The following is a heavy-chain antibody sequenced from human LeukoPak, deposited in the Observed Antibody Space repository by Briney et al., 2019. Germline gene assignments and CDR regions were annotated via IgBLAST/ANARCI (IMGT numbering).Heavy chain of an antibody. D-gene: IGHD5-18*01. Sequence: SGGSLRLSCAASGFTFSSYWMSWVRQAPGKGLEWVANIKQDRREKYDVDSVKGRFTISRDNAKNSLFLQMNSLRAEDTAVYYCARGSRRQLWLRGYYFDYWGQGTLVTVSS. CDR1: GFTFSSYW. J-gene: IGHJ4*02. CDR3: ARGSRRQLWLRGYYFDY. CDR2: IKQDRREK. V-gene: IGHV3-7*01.